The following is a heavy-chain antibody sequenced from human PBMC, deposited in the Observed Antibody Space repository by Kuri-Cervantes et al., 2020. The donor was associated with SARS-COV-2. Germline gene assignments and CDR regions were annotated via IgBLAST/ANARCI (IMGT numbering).Heavy chain of an antibody. Sequence: GGSLSLSCAASGFTFSSYGMHWVRQAPGKGLEWVAVIWYDGSNNYYADSVKGRFTISRDNSKHTLYLQMDSLRAEVTAVYYCAREGRYSGGYDYATHPLDYWGQGTLVTVSS. D-gene: IGHD3-22*01. J-gene: IGHJ4*02. CDR3: AREGRYSGGYDYATHPLDY. V-gene: IGHV3-33*01. CDR1: GFTFSSYG. CDR2: IWYDGSNN.